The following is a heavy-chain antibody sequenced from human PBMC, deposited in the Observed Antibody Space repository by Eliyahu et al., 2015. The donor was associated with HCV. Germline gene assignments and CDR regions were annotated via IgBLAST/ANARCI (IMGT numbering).Heavy chain of an antibody. D-gene: IGHD6-13*01. CDR2: INHSGST. V-gene: IGHV4-34*01. Sequence: QVQLQQWGAGLLKPSETLSLTCAVYGGSFVGYYWSWIRQPPGKGLEWIGEINHSGSTNYNPSLKSRVTISVDTSKNQFSLKLSSVTAADTAVYYCARRRYSSSWYVEYWGQGTLVTVSS. CDR1: GGSFVGYY. J-gene: IGHJ4*02. CDR3: ARRRYSSSWYVEY.